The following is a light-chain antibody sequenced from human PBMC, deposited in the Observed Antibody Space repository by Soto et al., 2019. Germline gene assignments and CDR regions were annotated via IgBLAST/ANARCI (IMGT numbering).Light chain of an antibody. Sequence: QSVLTQPPSGSGAPGQRVTISCNGTSSKIGANYAVHWYQHFPGTAPKLLIYRDHKRPSGVPDRFSGSKSGTSASLAIAGLQAGDEADYYCQSDDIRLTLYGLGTGTQLTVL. CDR3: QSDDIRLTLYG. V-gene: IGLV1-40*01. CDR1: SSKIGANYA. J-gene: IGLJ1*01. CDR2: RDH.